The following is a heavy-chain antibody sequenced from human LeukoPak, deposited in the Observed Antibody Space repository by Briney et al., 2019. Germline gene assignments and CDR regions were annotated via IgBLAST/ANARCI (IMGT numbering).Heavy chain of an antibody. V-gene: IGHV3-23*01. J-gene: IGHJ4*02. D-gene: IGHD3-22*01. CDR1: GFAFSRFA. Sequence: GGSLRLSCSASGFAFSRFAMTWVRHLPGKGLDWVSSISGNGHQTYYGDSVKGRFSVSRDNSKNIFYLQMDSLRADDSALYYCAKDANYYDSSGYLIPFDYWGQGTLVTVSS. CDR2: ISGNGHQT. CDR3: AKDANYYDSSGYLIPFDY.